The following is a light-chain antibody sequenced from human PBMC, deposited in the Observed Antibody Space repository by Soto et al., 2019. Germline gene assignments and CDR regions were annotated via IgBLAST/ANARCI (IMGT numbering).Light chain of an antibody. CDR1: QSVSSD. Sequence: EIVLTQSPATLSLSPGERATLSCRASQSVSSDLAWYQQKPGQAPRLLIYYASNRATGIPARFSGSGSGTDFTLTISSLEPEDFAVYYCHQRSNWPRTFGQGTRLEIK. V-gene: IGKV3-11*01. CDR3: HQRSNWPRT. J-gene: IGKJ5*01. CDR2: YAS.